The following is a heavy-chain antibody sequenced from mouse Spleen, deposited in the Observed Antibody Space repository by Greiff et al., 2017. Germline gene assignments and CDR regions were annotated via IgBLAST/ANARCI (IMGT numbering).Heavy chain of an antibody. CDR3: TRQDRWFAY. CDR1: GFTFSDAW. Sequence: EVKVVESGGGLVQPGGSMKLSCAVSGFTFSDAWMDWVRQSPEKGLEWVAEIRNKANNHATYYVESVKGKFTNSRDDSKSNIYLQMNSLRAEDTGIYYCTRQDRWFAYWGQGTLVTVSA. V-gene: IGHV6-6*01. CDR2: IRNKANNHAT. J-gene: IGHJ3*01.